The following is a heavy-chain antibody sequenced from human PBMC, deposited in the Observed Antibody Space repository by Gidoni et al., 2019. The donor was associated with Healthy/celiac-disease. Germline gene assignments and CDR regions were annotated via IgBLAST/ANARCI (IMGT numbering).Heavy chain of an antibody. Sequence: EVQLLESGGGLVQPGGSLRLSCAASGFTFSSYAMSWVRQAPGKGLGWVSAISGSGGSTYYADSVKGRFTISRDNSKNTLYLQMNSLRAEDTAVYYCARNIAPAAISNWFDPWGQGTLVTVSS. D-gene: IGHD2-2*01. V-gene: IGHV3-23*01. J-gene: IGHJ5*02. CDR2: ISGSGGST. CDR3: ARNIAPAAISNWFDP. CDR1: GFTFSSYA.